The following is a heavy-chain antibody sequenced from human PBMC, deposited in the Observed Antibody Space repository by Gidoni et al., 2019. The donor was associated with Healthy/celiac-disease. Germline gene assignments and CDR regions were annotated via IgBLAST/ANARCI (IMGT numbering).Heavy chain of an antibody. D-gene: IGHD1-1*01. J-gene: IGHJ4*02. CDR3: ARDRLLSNWGRPPPTGTMGY. CDR1: GFTFSSDC. Sequence: QVQLVESGGGVVQPGRSLRLSCAASGFTFSSDCMHGVRQAPGKGLEWVAVIWYDGSNTYYADSVKGRFTISRDNSKNTLYLQMNSLRAEDTAVYYCARDRLLSNWGRPPPTGTMGYWGQGTLVTVSS. CDR2: IWYDGSNT. V-gene: IGHV3-33*01.